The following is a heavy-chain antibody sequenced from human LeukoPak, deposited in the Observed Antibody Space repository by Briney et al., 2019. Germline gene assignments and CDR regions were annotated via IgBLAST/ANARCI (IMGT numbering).Heavy chain of an antibody. J-gene: IGHJ4*02. Sequence: GGSLRLSCAASGFTFSDYYMSWIRQAPGKGLEWVSYISSSGSTIYYADSVKGRFTISRDNAKNSLYLQMNSLRAEDTAVYYCARDKTYYYDSSGYYSPYYFDYWGQGTLVTVSS. CDR3: ARDKTYYYDSSGYYSPYYFDY. CDR2: ISSSGSTI. CDR1: GFTFSDYY. V-gene: IGHV3-11*01. D-gene: IGHD3-22*01.